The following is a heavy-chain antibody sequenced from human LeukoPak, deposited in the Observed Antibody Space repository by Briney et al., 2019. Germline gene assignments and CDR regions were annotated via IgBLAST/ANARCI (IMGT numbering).Heavy chain of an antibody. CDR3: ARDRRTRRDTAMVRGWFDP. Sequence: ASVKVSCKASGYTFTGYYMHWVRQAPGQGLEWMGWINPNSGGTNYAQKFQSRVTMTRDTSISTAYMELSRLRSDDTAVYYCARDRRTRRDTAMVRGWFDPWGQGTLVTVSS. V-gene: IGHV1-2*02. J-gene: IGHJ5*02. CDR1: GYTFTGYY. D-gene: IGHD5-18*01. CDR2: INPNSGGT.